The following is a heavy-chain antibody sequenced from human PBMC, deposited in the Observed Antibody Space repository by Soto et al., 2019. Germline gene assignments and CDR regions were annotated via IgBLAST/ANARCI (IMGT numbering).Heavy chain of an antibody. Sequence: QVQLQESGPGLVKPSQTLSLTCTVSGGSISSGGYYWSWIRQHPGKGLEWIGYIYYSGSTYYNPSLKSRVTISVDTSKNQFSLKLSSVTAADTAVYYCARILTGYYRGPEWFDYWGQGTLVTVSS. CDR1: GGSISSGGYY. CDR2: IYYSGST. J-gene: IGHJ4*02. D-gene: IGHD3-9*01. V-gene: IGHV4-31*03. CDR3: ARILTGYYRGPEWFDY.